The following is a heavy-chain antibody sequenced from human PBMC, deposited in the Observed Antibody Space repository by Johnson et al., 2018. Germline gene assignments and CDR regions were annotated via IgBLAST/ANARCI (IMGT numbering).Heavy chain of an antibody. J-gene: IGHJ3*02. CDR3: ARGHNNGFDAFDI. V-gene: IGHV3-53*01. Sequence: VQSGGSLRLSCAASGFTVRNNYMSWVRQAPGKGLEWLSVIYSGGAIYYADSLKGRFTISRDNSKNTLYLQMNSLRAEDTAGYYCARGHNNGFDAFDIWGQGTLVTVSS. CDR2: IYSGGAI. D-gene: IGHD5-12*01. CDR1: GFTVRNNY.